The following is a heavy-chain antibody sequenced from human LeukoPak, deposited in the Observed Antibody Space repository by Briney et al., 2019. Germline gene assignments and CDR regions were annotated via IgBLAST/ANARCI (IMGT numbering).Heavy chain of an antibody. V-gene: IGHV1-2*02. CDR3: ARDPDAVVPAAQYYFDY. Sequence: ASVKVSCKASGYTFTGYYMHWVRQAPGQGVEWMGWINPNSGGTNYAQKFQGRVTMTRDTSISTAYMELSRLRSDDTAVYYCARDPDAVVPAAQYYFDYWGQGTLVTVSS. J-gene: IGHJ4*02. CDR2: INPNSGGT. D-gene: IGHD2-2*01. CDR1: GYTFTGYY.